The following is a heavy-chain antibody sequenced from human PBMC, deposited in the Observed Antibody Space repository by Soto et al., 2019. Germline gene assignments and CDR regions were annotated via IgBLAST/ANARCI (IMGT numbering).Heavy chain of an antibody. CDR3: ARGQAGLPRSTMDY. J-gene: IGHJ4*02. D-gene: IGHD1-1*01. CDR2: INPSGSA. Sequence: ASVKVSCKASGYTFTSSWMHWVRQAPGQGLEWMGMINPSGSATYGQNFQGRVTMTRDSSTSTVYMELSSLRSEDTAVYYCARGQAGLPRSTMDYWGPGTQVTVSS. V-gene: IGHV1-46*01. CDR1: GYTFTSSW.